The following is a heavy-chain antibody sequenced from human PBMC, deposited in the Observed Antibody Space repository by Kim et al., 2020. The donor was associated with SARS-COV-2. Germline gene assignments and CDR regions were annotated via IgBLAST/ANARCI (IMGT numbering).Heavy chain of an antibody. V-gene: IGHV3-11*05. CDR3: ARDLKFRYFDWLCFYY. Sequence: GGSLRLSCAASGFTFSDYYMSWIRQAPGKGLEWVSYISSSSSYTNYADSAKGRFTISRDNAKNSLSLQMNSLRAEDTAVYYCARDLKFRYFDWLCFYYWGPETLHTVSS. CDR1: GFTFSDYY. D-gene: IGHD3-9*01. CDR2: ISSSSSYT. J-gene: IGHJ4*02.